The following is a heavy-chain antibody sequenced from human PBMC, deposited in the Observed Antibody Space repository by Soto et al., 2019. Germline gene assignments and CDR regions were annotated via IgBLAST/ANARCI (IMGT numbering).Heavy chain of an antibody. CDR3: ARDRELDLKFGELTYYYYYGMDV. V-gene: IGHV4-30-4*01. J-gene: IGHJ6*02. Sequence: SETLSLTCTVSGGSISSGDYYWSWIRQPPGKGLEWIGYIYYSGSTYYNPSLKSRVTISVDTSKNQFSLKLSSVTAADTAVYYCARDRELDLKFGELTYYYYYGMDVWGQGTTVTVSS. CDR1: GGSISSGDYY. CDR2: IYYSGST. D-gene: IGHD3-10*01.